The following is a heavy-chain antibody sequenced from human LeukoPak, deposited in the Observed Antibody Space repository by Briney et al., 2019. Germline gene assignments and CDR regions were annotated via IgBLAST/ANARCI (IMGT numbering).Heavy chain of an antibody. Sequence: GGSLRLPCAVSGFTVSGNYINWVRQAPGKGLEWVSVIYSDGATYYADSVKGRFTISRDNSKNTAYLQLNSLRAEDTAVYYSARKHFGSGSYWGQGTLVTVSS. D-gene: IGHD3-10*01. CDR1: GFTVSGNY. CDR3: ARKHFGSGSY. CDR2: IYSDGAT. V-gene: IGHV3-66*01. J-gene: IGHJ4*02.